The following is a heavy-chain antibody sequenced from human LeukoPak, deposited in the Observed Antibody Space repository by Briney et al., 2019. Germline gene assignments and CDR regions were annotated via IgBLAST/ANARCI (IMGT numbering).Heavy chain of an antibody. J-gene: IGHJ4*02. D-gene: IGHD2/OR15-2a*01. V-gene: IGHV1-69*05. CDR2: IIPIFGTA. CDR1: GYTFTSYY. Sequence: SVKVSCKASGYTFTSYYMHWVRQAPGQGLEWMGRIIPIFGTANYAQKFQGRVTITTDESTSTAYMELSSLRSEDTAVYYCASGEILWVFDYWGQGTLVTVSS. CDR3: ASGEILWVFDY.